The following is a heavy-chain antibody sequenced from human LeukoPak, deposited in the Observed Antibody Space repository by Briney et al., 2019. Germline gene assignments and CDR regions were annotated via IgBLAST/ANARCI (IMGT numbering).Heavy chain of an antibody. D-gene: IGHD3-22*01. CDR3: AREVDDSSGYGAFDI. V-gene: IGHV3-30*02. J-gene: IGHJ3*02. Sequence: GGSLRLSCAASGFTFSSYGMHWVRQAPGKGLEWVAFIRYDGSNKYYADSVKGRFTISRDNSKNTLYLQMNSLRAEDTAVYYCAREVDDSSGYGAFDIWGQGTMVTVSS. CDR2: IRYDGSNK. CDR1: GFTFSSYG.